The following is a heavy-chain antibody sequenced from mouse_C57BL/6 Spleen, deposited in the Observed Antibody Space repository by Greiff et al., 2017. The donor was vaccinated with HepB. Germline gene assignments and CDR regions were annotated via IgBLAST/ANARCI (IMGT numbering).Heavy chain of an antibody. D-gene: IGHD1-1*01. V-gene: IGHV1-15*01. CDR1: GYTFTDYE. CDR3: TSRLYYYGSSD. CDR2: IDPETGGT. Sequence: VKLMESGAELVRPGASVTLSCKASGYTFTDYEMHWVKQTPVHGLEWIGAIDPETGGTAYNQKFKGKAILTADKSSSTAYMELRSLTSEDSAVYYCTSRLYYYGSSDWGQGTLVTVSA. J-gene: IGHJ3*01.